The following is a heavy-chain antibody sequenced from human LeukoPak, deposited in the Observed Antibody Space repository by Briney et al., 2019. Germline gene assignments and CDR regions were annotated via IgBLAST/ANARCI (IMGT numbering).Heavy chain of an antibody. J-gene: IGHJ2*01. Sequence: SETLSLTCAVYGGSFRGYYWSWIRQPPGKGLEWIGEINHSGSTNYNPSLKSRVTISVDKSKNQFSLKLTSVTAADTAVYYCAREDYDDSGAWYFDLWGRGTLVIVSS. D-gene: IGHD3-3*01. CDR1: GGSFRGYY. CDR3: AREDYDDSGAWYFDL. V-gene: IGHV4-34*01. CDR2: INHSGST.